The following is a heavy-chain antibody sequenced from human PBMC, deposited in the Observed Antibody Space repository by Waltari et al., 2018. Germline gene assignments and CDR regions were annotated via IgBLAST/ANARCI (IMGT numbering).Heavy chain of an antibody. D-gene: IGHD2-2*01. Sequence: VLLEESGPGLVKPSETLSLTCTVSGGSIRGFYWTWIRQPPGQGLEYIGYIFYTGNTNYNPSLNSRVIISVDTSRNQFSLKMRSLTAADTAVYYCARLGGDRFGSLRHCGPASCTTWIDPWGRGTLVTVSS. CDR1: GGSIRGFY. CDR2: IFYTGNT. J-gene: IGHJ5*02. V-gene: IGHV4-59*01. CDR3: ARLGGDRFGSLRHCGPASCTTWIDP.